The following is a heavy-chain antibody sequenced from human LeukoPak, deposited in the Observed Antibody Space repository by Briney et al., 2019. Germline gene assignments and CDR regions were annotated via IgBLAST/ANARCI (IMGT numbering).Heavy chain of an antibody. V-gene: IGHV1-69*04. Sequence: GASVKVSCKASGGTFSSYAISWVRQAPGQGLEWMGRIIPILGIANYAQKFQGRVTITADKSTSTAYMELSSLRSEDTAVYYCNLQKVGYGMDVWGQGTTVTVSS. CDR2: IIPILGIA. J-gene: IGHJ6*02. D-gene: IGHD5-24*01. CDR1: GGTFSSYA. CDR3: NLQKVGYGMDV.